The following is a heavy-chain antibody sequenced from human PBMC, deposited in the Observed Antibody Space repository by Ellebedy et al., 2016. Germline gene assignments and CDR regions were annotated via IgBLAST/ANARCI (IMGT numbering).Heavy chain of an antibody. CDR2: IDWDDDE. Sequence: SGPTLVXPTQTLTLTCTFSGFSLTTDGMRVSWIRQPPGRALEWLARIDWDDDEFYSTSLKTRVTISKDTSRNQVVLTMTSMDPVDTATYYCARIPIGTTLYDYWGQGTLVTVSS. D-gene: IGHD2/OR15-2a*01. J-gene: IGHJ4*02. CDR1: GFSLTTDGMR. V-gene: IGHV2-70*04. CDR3: ARIPIGTTLYDY.